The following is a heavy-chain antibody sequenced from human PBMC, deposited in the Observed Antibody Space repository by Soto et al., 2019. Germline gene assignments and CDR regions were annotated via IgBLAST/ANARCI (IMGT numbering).Heavy chain of an antibody. CDR3: ARSSWIQRLDY. CDR1: GGSISSGDYY. CDR2: IYYSGST. D-gene: IGHD6-13*01. Sequence: PSDTLSLTCTVSGGSISSGDYYWSWIRQPPGKGLEWIGYIYYSGSTYYNPSLKSRVTISVDTSKNQFSLKLSSVTAADTAVYYYARSSWIQRLDYWGQGTLVTVSS. J-gene: IGHJ4*02. V-gene: IGHV4-30-4*02.